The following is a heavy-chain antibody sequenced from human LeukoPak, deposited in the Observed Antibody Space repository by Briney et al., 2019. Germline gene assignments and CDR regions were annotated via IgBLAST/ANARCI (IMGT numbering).Heavy chain of an antibody. V-gene: IGHV7-4-1*02. CDR3: ARDRLGIAAAGIVAFDI. J-gene: IGHJ3*02. CDR2: INTNTGNP. CDR1: GYTFTSYA. Sequence: ASVKVSCKASGYTFTSYAMNWVRQAPGQGLEWMGWINTNTGNPTYAQGFTGRFVFSLDTSVSTAYLQISSLKAEDTAVYYCARDRLGIAAAGIVAFDIWGQGTMVTVSS. D-gene: IGHD6-13*01.